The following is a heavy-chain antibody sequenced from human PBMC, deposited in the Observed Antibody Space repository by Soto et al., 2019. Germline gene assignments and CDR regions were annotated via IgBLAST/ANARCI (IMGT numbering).Heavy chain of an antibody. D-gene: IGHD2-2*03. CDR2: IYYSGST. J-gene: IGHJ6*03. Sequence: PSETLSLTCTVSGGSISSYYWSWIRQPPGKGLEWIGYIYYSGSTNYNPSLKSRVTISVDTSKNQFSLKLSSVTAADTAVYYCARVAPSGYCSSTSCCGRYYYYMDVWGKGTTVTVSS. CDR1: GGSISSYY. V-gene: IGHV4-59*01. CDR3: ARVAPSGYCSSTSCCGRYYYYMDV.